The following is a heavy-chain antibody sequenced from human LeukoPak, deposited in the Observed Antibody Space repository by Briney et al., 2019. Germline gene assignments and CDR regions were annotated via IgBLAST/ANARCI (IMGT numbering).Heavy chain of an antibody. Sequence: PSETLSLTCTVSGGSISSYYWSWIRQPPGKGLEWIGYIYYSGSTNYNPSLKSRVTISVDTPKNQFSLKLSSVTAADTAVYYCARGGDGYNPYYFDYWGQGTLVTVSS. CDR1: GGSISSYY. V-gene: IGHV4-59*01. CDR2: IYYSGST. D-gene: IGHD5-24*01. J-gene: IGHJ4*02. CDR3: ARGGDGYNPYYFDY.